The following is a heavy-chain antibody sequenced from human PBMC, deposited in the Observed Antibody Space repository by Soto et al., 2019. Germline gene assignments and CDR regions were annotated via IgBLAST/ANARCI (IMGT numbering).Heavy chain of an antibody. CDR1: GYSFTTYY. V-gene: IGHV1-46*03. Sequence: QVVQSGAEVRKPGASVKVSCKASGYSFTTYYIHWFRQAPGQGLEWMAIINPNGGSTNSAQKFQGRVTVTRDMSASTVYMELSSLRSDDTAVYYCAAICSAGGCPPGPWNWCRGTMVTVSS. D-gene: IGHD2-15*01. J-gene: IGHJ3*01. CDR2: INPNGGST. CDR3: AAICSAGGCPPGPWN.